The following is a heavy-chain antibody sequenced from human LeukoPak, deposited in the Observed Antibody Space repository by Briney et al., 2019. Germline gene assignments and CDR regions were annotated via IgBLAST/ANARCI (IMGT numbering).Heavy chain of an antibody. J-gene: IGHJ4*02. D-gene: IGHD2-2*02. CDR3: ARDRGGYCSSTSCYNYFDY. V-gene: IGHV4-30-2*01. CDR2: IYHSGST. CDR1: GGSISSGGYS. Sequence: SETLSLTCAVYGGSISSGGYSWSWIRQPPGKGLEWIVYIYHSGSTYYNPSLKSRVTISVDRSKNQFSLKLSSVTAADTAVYYCARDRGGYCSSTSCYNYFDYWGQGTLVTVSS.